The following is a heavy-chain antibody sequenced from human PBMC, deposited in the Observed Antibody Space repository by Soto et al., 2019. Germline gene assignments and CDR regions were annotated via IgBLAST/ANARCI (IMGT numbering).Heavy chain of an antibody. CDR1: GFTFSSYG. J-gene: IGHJ4*02. Sequence: QVQLVESGGGVVQPGRSLRLSCGASGFTFSSYGIHWVRQAPGKGLDWVAGISYDGSNQYYADSVKGRFTISRDNSKNTLFLQMNSLRPEDTAVYYCAKDTFYHDSSGYYVFDYWGQGTLVTVSS. V-gene: IGHV3-30*18. D-gene: IGHD3-22*01. CDR3: AKDTFYHDSSGYYVFDY. CDR2: ISYDGSNQ.